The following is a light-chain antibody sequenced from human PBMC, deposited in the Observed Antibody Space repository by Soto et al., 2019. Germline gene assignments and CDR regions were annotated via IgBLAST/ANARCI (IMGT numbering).Light chain of an antibody. Sequence: QSVLAQPPSVSFAPGQRVTISCTGSSSNVGTGYDAHWYQQVPGTAPKLLIYRNSNRPSGVPDRFSGSKSGTSASLAITGLQAEDEADYYCQSYDSSLSGYVFGTGTKVTVL. CDR2: RNS. V-gene: IGLV1-40*01. CDR1: SSNVGTGYD. J-gene: IGLJ1*01. CDR3: QSYDSSLSGYV.